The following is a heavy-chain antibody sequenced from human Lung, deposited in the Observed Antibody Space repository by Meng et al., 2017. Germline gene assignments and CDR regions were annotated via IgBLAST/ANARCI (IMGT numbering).Heavy chain of an antibody. Sequence: QVQLQRWGAGLLKPSATLSLTCVVSGVSFSDYYWSWIRQPPGKGLEWIGEINHSGSTNYKPSLESRAIISVDTSQNNLSLKLSSVIAADSAVYYCARGPTTMAHDFDYWGQGTLVTVSS. CDR3: ARGPTTMAHDFDY. CDR1: GVSFSDYY. D-gene: IGHD4-11*01. J-gene: IGHJ4*02. V-gene: IGHV4-34*01. CDR2: INHSGST.